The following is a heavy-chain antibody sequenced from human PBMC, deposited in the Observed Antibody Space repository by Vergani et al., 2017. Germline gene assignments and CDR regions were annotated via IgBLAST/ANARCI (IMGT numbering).Heavy chain of an antibody. CDR2: ISYDGSNK. J-gene: IGHJ4*02. Sequence: QVQLVESGGGVVQPGRSLRLSCAASGFTFSSYGMHWVRQAPGKGLEWVAVISYDGSNKYYADSVKGRFTISRDNSKNTLYLQMNSLRAEDTAVYYCAKAKGGWGSYQLLYGDFDYWGQGTLVTVSS. CDR3: AKAKGGWGSYQLLYGDFDY. D-gene: IGHD2-2*02. V-gene: IGHV3-30*18. CDR1: GFTFSSYG.